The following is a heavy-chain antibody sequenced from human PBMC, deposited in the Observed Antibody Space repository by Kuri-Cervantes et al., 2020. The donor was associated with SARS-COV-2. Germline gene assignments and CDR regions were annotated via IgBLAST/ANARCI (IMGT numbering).Heavy chain of an antibody. Sequence: GEFLKISCAASGFAFRSYGMHWVRQAPGKGLEWVAVTSFDENNKRYADSVKGRFSISRDNSKNTLYLQMNSLKVEDTAVYYCAKDLWEWERFYFYGMDVWGQGTTVTVSS. V-gene: IGHV3-30*18. D-gene: IGHD1-26*01. CDR1: GFAFRSYG. CDR2: TSFDENNK. J-gene: IGHJ6*02. CDR3: AKDLWEWERFYFYGMDV.